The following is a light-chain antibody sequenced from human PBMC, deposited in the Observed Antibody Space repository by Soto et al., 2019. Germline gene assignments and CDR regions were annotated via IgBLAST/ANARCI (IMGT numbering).Light chain of an antibody. CDR1: TSNVGDNA. CDR3: GAWDDSLKASV. V-gene: IGLV1-44*01. Sequence: QSVLTQPPSASGTPGQTITISCSGSTSNVGDNALNWHQQLPGTAPKLVIYNSNQRPSGVPDRFSGSKSGTSGSLAISGLQSEDEADYYCGAWDDSLKASVFGGGTKLTVL. CDR2: NSN. J-gene: IGLJ3*02.